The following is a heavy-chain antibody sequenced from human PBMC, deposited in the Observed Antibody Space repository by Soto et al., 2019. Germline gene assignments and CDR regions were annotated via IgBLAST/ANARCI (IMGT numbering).Heavy chain of an antibody. D-gene: IGHD6-19*01. CDR1: GFTFSDYY. J-gene: IGHJ4*02. Sequence: GGSLRLSCAASGFTFSDYYMSWIRQAPGKGLEWVSYISSSGSTIYYADSVKGRFTISRDNAKNSLYLQMNSLRAEDTAVYYCARGFYSGPPRLVSYYFDYWGQGTLVTVSS. V-gene: IGHV3-11*01. CDR3: ARGFYSGPPRLVSYYFDY. CDR2: ISSSGSTI.